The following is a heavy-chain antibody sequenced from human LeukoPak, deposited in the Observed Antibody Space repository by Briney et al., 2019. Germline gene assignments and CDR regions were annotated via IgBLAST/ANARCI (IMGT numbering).Heavy chain of an antibody. CDR3: ARGYYGYLKNWFDP. J-gene: IGHJ5*02. CDR2: ISYDGSNK. Sequence: PGRSLRLSCTASGFTFGSYAMHWVRQAPGKGLEWVAVISYDGSNKYYADSVKGRFTISRDNSKNTLYLQMNSLRAEDTAVYYCARGYYGYLKNWFDPWGQGTLVTVSS. V-gene: IGHV3-30*04. D-gene: IGHD3-10*01. CDR1: GFTFGSYA.